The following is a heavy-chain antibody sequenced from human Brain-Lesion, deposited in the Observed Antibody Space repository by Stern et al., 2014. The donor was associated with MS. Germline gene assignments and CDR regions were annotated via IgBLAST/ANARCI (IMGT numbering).Heavy chain of an antibody. CDR3: ASSVVASGH. D-gene: IGHD2-21*01. Sequence: VQLVESEAEVKKPGSSVKVSCKASGGTFTTHPITWWRQAPGQGLEWMGGIIPFLNTTNYAQNFQGRTTITADKSTGTTYMEISSLRSDDTAVYYCASSVVASGHWGQGTLVIVS. CDR2: IIPFLNTT. CDR1: GGTFTTHP. J-gene: IGHJ4*02. V-gene: IGHV1-69*06.